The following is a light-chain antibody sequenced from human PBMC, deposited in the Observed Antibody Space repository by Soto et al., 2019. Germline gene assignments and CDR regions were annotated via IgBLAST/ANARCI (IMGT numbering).Light chain of an antibody. V-gene: IGKV1-39*01. CDR2: AAS. Sequence: DMQMTESPSSLSASVGDRVTITCRASQSISSYLNWYQQKPGKAPKLLIYAASSLQSGVPSRFSGSGSGTDFTLTISSLQPEDIATYYCQQSDSTPWTFGQGTKVDIK. J-gene: IGKJ1*01. CDR3: QQSDSTPWT. CDR1: QSISSY.